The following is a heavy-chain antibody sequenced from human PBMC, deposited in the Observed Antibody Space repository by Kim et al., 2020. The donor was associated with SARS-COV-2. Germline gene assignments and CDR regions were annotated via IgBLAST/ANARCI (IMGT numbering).Heavy chain of an antibody. D-gene: IGHD3-16*01. CDR2: MNPNSGNT. CDR3: ARVTSRRGVGPPAYEFDI. V-gene: IGHV1-8*01. CDR1: GYTFTSFD. Sequence: ASVKVSCKASGYTFTSFDTNWVRQAPGQGLEWMGWMNPNSGNTGYAEKFQGRVTMTRNTAISTAYMELSSLRSDDTALYYCARVTSRRGVGPPAYEFDIWGQGTMVTVSS. J-gene: IGHJ3*02.